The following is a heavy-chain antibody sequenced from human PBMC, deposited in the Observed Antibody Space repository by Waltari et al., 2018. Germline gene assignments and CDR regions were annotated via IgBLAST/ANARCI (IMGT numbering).Heavy chain of an antibody. J-gene: IGHJ4*02. Sequence: QVLLQESGPGLMQASQTLSLPCPVPGDSIRSADSYCSWIRRPAGKEMQWIGRVSSTGGANYDPSLKRRATISVDSSKNQFSLSLTSVTAADTATYYCAREDLAVRKTGGFDYWGQGVLVSVSS. V-gene: IGHV4-61*02. CDR3: AREDLAVRKTGGFDY. D-gene: IGHD6-19*01. CDR2: VSSTGGA. CDR1: GDSIRSADSY.